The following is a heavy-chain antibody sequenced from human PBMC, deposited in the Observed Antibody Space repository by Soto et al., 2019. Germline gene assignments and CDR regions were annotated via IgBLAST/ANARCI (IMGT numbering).Heavy chain of an antibody. J-gene: IGHJ3*02. CDR2: IYSGGST. Sequence: GGSLRLSCAASGFTVSSSYMSWVRQAPGKGLEWVSVIYSGGSTYYADSVKGRFTISRDNSKNTLYLQMNSLRAEDTAVYYCASNPYSSGWWDAFDIWGQGTMVTVSS. CDR3: ASNPYSSGWWDAFDI. CDR1: GFTVSSSY. V-gene: IGHV3-53*01. D-gene: IGHD6-19*01.